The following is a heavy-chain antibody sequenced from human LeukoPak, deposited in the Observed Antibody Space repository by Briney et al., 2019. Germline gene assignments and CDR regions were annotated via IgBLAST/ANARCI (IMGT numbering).Heavy chain of an antibody. Sequence: SETLSLTCTVSASISGSRFYWAWIRQPPGKGLEWIGSFSFFRDNYYNRSLLSRVTISADTSDNQFSLKLSSVTAADTAVYYCARHLFQRSAVNWFDPWGQGTLVTVSS. D-gene: IGHD3-3*01. CDR3: ARHLFQRSAVNWFDP. CDR2: FSFFRDN. CDR1: ASISGSRFY. V-gene: IGHV4-39*01. J-gene: IGHJ5*02.